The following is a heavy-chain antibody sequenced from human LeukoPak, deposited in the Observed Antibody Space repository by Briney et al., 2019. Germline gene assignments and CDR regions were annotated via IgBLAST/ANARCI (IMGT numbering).Heavy chain of an antibody. CDR1: GGSISSGSYY. D-gene: IGHD6-13*01. V-gene: IGHV4-61*09. CDR3: ARDFVIAATTEYFQY. J-gene: IGHJ1*01. Sequence: SQTLSLTCTVSGGSISSGSYYWSWIRQPAGKGLEWIGHIYTGGSTKYNPSLKSRVTISADTSKNQFSLKLSSVTAADTAVYYCARDFVIAATTEYFQYWGQGTLVTVSS. CDR2: IYTGGST.